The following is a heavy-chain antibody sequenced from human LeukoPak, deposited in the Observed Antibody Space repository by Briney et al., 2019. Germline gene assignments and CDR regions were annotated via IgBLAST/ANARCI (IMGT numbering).Heavy chain of an antibody. CDR1: GFTFSSYA. CDR3: AKDHCSSTSCPLDP. D-gene: IGHD2-2*01. Sequence: RPGGSLRLSCAASGFTFSSYAMSWVRQAPGKGLEWVSAISGSGGSTYYADSVKGRFTISRDNSKNTLYLQMNSLRAEDTAVYYCAKDHCSSTSCPLDPWGQGTLVTVSS. J-gene: IGHJ5*02. V-gene: IGHV3-23*01. CDR2: ISGSGGST.